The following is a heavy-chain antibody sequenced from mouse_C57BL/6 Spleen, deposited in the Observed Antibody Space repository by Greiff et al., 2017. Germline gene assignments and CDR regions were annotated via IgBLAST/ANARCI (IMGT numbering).Heavy chain of an antibody. CDR2: IYPGDGDT. J-gene: IGHJ1*03. Sequence: QVQLQQPGPELVKPGASVKISCKASGYAFSSSWMNWVKQRPGKGLEWIGRIYPGDGDTNYNGKFKGKATLTADKSSSTAYMQLSSLTSEDSAVYFCARHGWYFDVWGTGTTVTVSS. CDR1: GYAFSSSW. V-gene: IGHV1-82*01. CDR3: ARHGWYFDV.